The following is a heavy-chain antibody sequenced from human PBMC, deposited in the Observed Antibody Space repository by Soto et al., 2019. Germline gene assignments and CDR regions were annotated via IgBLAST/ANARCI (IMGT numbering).Heavy chain of an antibody. J-gene: IGHJ4*02. V-gene: IGHV4-31*03. CDR2: IYYSGST. D-gene: IGHD3-16*02. CDR1: GDSISSGCYY. Sequence: PSETLSLDGTLSGDSISSGCYYCSWIRQPPGKGLEWIGYIYYSGSTYYNPSLKSRLTISVDTSKNQFSLKLSSVTAADTAVYYCARGVIHWGQGTQVTVSS. CDR3: ARGVIH.